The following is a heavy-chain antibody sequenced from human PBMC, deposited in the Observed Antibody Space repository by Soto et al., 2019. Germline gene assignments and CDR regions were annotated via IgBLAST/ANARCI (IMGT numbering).Heavy chain of an antibody. D-gene: IGHD3-3*01. CDR2: ISYDGSNK. Sequence: QVQLVESGGGVVQPARSLRLSCAASGFIFSSYGMHWVRQAPGKGLEWVAVISYDGSNKYYPDSVKGRFTISRDNSKNTLYLPMNSLRAEDTAVYYCASARITIFGVVIDALDVWGQGTTVTGSS. CDR3: ASARITIFGVVIDALDV. V-gene: IGHV3-30*03. J-gene: IGHJ6*02. CDR1: GFIFSSYG.